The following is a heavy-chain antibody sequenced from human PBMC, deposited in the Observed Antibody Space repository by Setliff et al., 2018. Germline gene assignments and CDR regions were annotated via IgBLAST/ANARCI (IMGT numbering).Heavy chain of an antibody. Sequence: GGSLRLSCAASGFTFYNYWMHWVRQAPGKGLVWVSRIKSDGTSISYADSVKGRFTISRDNAQNTLYLQMNSLRAEDTAVYYCARVASGWWWFDYWGQGTLVTVS. CDR3: ARVASGWWWFDY. J-gene: IGHJ4*02. V-gene: IGHV3-74*01. D-gene: IGHD6-19*01. CDR1: GFTFYNYW. CDR2: IKSDGTSI.